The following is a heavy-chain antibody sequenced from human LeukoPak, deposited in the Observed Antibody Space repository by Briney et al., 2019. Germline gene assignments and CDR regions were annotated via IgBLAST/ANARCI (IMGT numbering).Heavy chain of an antibody. CDR1: GYTFTSYG. J-gene: IGHJ4*02. CDR3: ARDNPSTVVNSDFDY. D-gene: IGHD4-23*01. V-gene: IGHV1-18*01. Sequence: ASVKVSCKASGYTFTSYGISWVRQAPGQGLEWMGWISAYNGNTNYAQKLQGRVTMTTDTSTSTAYMELRSLRSDNTAVYCCARDNPSTVVNSDFDYWGQGTLVTVSS. CDR2: ISAYNGNT.